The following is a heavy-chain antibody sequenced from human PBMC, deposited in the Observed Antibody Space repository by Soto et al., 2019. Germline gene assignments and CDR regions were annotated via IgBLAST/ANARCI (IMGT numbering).Heavy chain of an antibody. J-gene: IGHJ4*02. D-gene: IGHD3-9*01. V-gene: IGHV1-18*01. CDR1: GYTFTSYG. CDR3: ARYGTRYFDWLKRSGLDY. CDR2: ISAYNGNT. Sequence: QVQLVQSGAEVKKPGASVKVSCKASGYTFTSYGISWVRQAPGQGLEWMGWISAYNGNTNYAQKLQGRVTMTTDTATSTAYMELRSLRSDDTAVYYCARYGTRYFDWLKRSGLDYWGQGTLVTVSS.